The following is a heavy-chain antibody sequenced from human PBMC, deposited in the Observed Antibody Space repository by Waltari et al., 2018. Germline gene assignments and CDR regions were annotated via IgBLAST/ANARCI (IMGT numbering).Heavy chain of an antibody. V-gene: IGHV3-7*01. D-gene: IGHD4-17*01. J-gene: IGHJ4*02. CDR3: ARTYGGGY. CDR1: GFTSHNCW. CDR2: IKEDGTEK. Sequence: EVQLVESGVGLVQPGGSLRLSCIVSGFTSHNCWMSGVRQAPGKGLEWVANIKEDGTEKHYVDSVKGRFTISRDNAKNSLFLQMNNLRVEDTAVYYCARTYGGGYWGQGTLVTVSS.